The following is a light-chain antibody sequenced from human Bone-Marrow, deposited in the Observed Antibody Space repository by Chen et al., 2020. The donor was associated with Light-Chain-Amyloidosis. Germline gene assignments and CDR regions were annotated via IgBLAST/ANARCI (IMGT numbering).Light chain of an antibody. CDR2: GAS. J-gene: IGKJ5*01. Sequence: DIQLTQSPSFLSASVGDRVTITCRASQGISVYLAGYQQKPGKAPNLLIYGASTLQSGVPSRFSGSGSGTDFTLTISGLQPEEFATYYCQQLNSYPSIPFGQGTRLEL. V-gene: IGKV1-9*01. CDR1: QGISVY. CDR3: QQLNSYPSIP.